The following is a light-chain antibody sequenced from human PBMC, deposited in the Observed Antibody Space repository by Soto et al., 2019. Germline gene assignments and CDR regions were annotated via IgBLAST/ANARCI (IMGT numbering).Light chain of an antibody. V-gene: IGLV2-14*01. CDR3: SSYASSSSLVL. CDR2: EVS. CDR1: SNDVGGYNY. J-gene: IGLJ2*01. Sequence: QSVLTQPASVSGSPGQSITISCTGTSNDVGGYNYVSWYQHHPVKAPKLMIYEVSNRPSGVSNRFSGSKSGNTASLTIYGLQAEDEADYYCSSYASSSSLVLFGGGTQLTVL.